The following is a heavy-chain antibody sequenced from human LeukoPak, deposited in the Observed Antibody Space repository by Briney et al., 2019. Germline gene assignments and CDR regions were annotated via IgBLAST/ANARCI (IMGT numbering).Heavy chain of an antibody. CDR3: ATPGLSGARDDY. D-gene: IGHD1-26*01. V-gene: IGHV4-4*02. Sequence: GEIYHSGSTNYNPSLKSRVTISVDKSKNQFSLKLSSVTAADTAVYYCATPGLSGARDDYWGQGTLVTVSS. J-gene: IGHJ4*02. CDR2: IYHSGST.